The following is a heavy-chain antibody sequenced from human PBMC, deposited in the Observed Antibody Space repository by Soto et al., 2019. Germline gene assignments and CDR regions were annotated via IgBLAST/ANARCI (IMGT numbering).Heavy chain of an antibody. CDR1: GFTFSSYA. J-gene: IGHJ4*02. CDR3: AKLWVGGGDPVVPSHLDY. CDR2: ISGSGGST. Sequence: GGSLRLSCAASGFTFSSYAMSWVRQAPGKGLEWVSAISGSGGSTYYADSVKGRFTISRDNSKNTLYLQMNSLRAEDTAVYYCAKLWVGGGDPVVPSHLDYWGQGTLVTVSS. V-gene: IGHV3-23*01. D-gene: IGHD2-21*02.